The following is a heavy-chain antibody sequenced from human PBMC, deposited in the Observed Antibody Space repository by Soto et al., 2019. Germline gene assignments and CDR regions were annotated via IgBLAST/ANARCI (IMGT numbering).Heavy chain of an antibody. V-gene: IGHV3-30*18. D-gene: IGHD6-13*01. CDR3: AKEVGQQQPTTDPRGYYYYGMDV. Sequence: QVQLVESGGGVVQPGRSLRLSCAASGFTFSSYGMHWVRQAPGKGLEWVAVISYDGSNKYYADSVKGRFTISRDNSKNTLYLQMNSLRAEDTAVYYCAKEVGQQQPTTDPRGYYYYGMDVWGQGTTVTVSS. CDR1: GFTFSSYG. CDR2: ISYDGSNK. J-gene: IGHJ6*02.